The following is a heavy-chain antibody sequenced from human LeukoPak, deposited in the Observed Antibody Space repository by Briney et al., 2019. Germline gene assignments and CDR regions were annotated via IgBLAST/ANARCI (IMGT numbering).Heavy chain of an antibody. CDR2: INHSGST. V-gene: IGHV4-34*01. J-gene: IGHJ5*02. D-gene: IGHD3-3*02. CDR3: ATSNPSNFDP. Sequence: SETLSLTCAVYGGSFSGYYWSWIRQPPGKGLEWIGEINHSGSTHHNPSLKSRVTISVDTSKNQFSLKLSSVTAADTAVYYCATSNPSNFDPWGQGTLVTVSS. CDR1: GGSFSGYY.